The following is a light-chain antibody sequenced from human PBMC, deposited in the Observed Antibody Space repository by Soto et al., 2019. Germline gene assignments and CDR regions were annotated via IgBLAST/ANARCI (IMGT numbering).Light chain of an antibody. CDR1: QSVSSSY. J-gene: IGKJ1*01. CDR2: GAS. Sequence: EIVLTQSPGTLSLSPGERATLSCRASQSVSSSYLAWYQQKPGQAARLLIYGASSSGAGITDRFSGRGSGREFTLTTSRLEPEDFAVYYCQQYGSSLPWTFGQGTKVEFK. CDR3: QQYGSSLPWT. V-gene: IGKV3-20*01.